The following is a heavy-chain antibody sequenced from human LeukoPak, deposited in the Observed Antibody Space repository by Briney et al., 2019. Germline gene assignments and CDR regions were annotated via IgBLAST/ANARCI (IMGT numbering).Heavy chain of an antibody. D-gene: IGHD3-10*02. V-gene: IGHV3-33*01. CDR3: AREVSMFVNAFDL. Sequence: PGVSLGLSYAASGFTFSNSGMHWVRQAPGKGLEWVADIWYDGSNEYYADAVKGRFIISRDNSKNTVHLQMNSLRVEDTSVYYCAREVSMFVNAFDLWGQGTLVAVSS. CDR1: GFTFSNSG. J-gene: IGHJ3*01. CDR2: IWYDGSNE.